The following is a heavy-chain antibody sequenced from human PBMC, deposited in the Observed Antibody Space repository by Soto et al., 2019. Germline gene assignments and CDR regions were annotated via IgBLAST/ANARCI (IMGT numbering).Heavy chain of an antibody. CDR2: IYYSGST. CDR1: GGYISSYY. J-gene: IGHJ6*02. D-gene: IGHD3-22*01. V-gene: IGHV4-59*01. Sequence: SETLSLTCTVSGGYISSYYWSWIRQPPGKGLEWIGYIYYSGSTNYNPSLKSRVTISVDTSKNQFSLKLSSVTAADTAVYYCARDSLCYDSSGDDYYYYGMDVWGQGTTVTVSS. CDR3: ARDSLCYDSSGDDYYYYGMDV.